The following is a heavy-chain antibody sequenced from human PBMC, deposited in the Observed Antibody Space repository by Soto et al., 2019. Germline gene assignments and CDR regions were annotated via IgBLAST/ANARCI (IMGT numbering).Heavy chain of an antibody. CDR3: ARDGELHYGDPPGYFDY. Sequence: GGSLRLSCAASGFTFNSFDMHWVRQAPGKGLEWVTVIWYDGSKKFYADSVKGRFTISRDNSKNTLYLQINSLRAEDTAVYYCARDGELHYGDPPGYFDYWGQGTLVTVSS. CDR1: GFTFNSFD. D-gene: IGHD4-17*01. CDR2: IWYDGSKK. V-gene: IGHV3-33*01. J-gene: IGHJ4*02.